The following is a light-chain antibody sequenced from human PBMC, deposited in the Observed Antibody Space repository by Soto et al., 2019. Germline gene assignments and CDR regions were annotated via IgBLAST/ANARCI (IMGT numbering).Light chain of an antibody. CDR2: GAS. CDR3: QQYGSSPPIT. J-gene: IGKJ5*01. CDR1: QSVSSSY. V-gene: IGKV3-20*01. Sequence: EIVLTQSPGTLSLSPGERATLSCRASQSVSSSYLACYQQKPGQAPRLLIYGASSRATGIPDRFSGSGSVTDFTLTISSLEPEDFAVYYCQQYGSSPPITFGQGTRLEIK.